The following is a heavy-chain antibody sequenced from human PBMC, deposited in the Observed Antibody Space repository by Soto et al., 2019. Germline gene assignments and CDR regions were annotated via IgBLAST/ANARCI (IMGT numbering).Heavy chain of an antibody. CDR2: VFYTGST. D-gene: IGHD1-26*01. CDR1: GGSISSYH. Sequence: SETLSRTCTVSGGSISSYHWSWIRQSPGKGLEWTGYVFYTGSTKYNPALKRRVTISVDTSKNQFSLKLSSVSAADTGLYYCARSYSGSFYGYDTWGQGILVTVSS. CDR3: ARSYSGSFYGYDT. J-gene: IGHJ5*02. V-gene: IGHV4-59*01.